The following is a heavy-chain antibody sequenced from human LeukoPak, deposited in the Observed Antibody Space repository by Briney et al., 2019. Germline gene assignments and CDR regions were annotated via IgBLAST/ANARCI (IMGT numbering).Heavy chain of an antibody. V-gene: IGHV4-59*01. CDR1: GGSISSYY. CDR3: ARGLPSSGWPD. Sequence: SETLSLTCTVSGGSISSYYWTWIRQPPGRGLEWIGYIYYSGSTNYNPSLKSRVTISIDTSKKQFSLKLSSVTAADTAVYYCARGLPSSGWPDWGQGTLVTVSS. CDR2: IYYSGST. J-gene: IGHJ4*02. D-gene: IGHD6-19*01.